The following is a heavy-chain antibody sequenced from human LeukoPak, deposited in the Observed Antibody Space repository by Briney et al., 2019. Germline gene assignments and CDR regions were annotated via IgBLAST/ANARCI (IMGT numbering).Heavy chain of an antibody. J-gene: IGHJ6*02. CDR1: GGSISSYY. CDR2: IYYSGST. CDR3: ASSEDYYYYGMDV. V-gene: IGHV4-59*06. D-gene: IGHD3-10*01. Sequence: PSETLSLTCTVSGGSISSYYWSWIRQPPGKGLEWIGYIYYSGSTYYNPSLKSRVTISVDTSKNQFSLKLSSVTAADTAVYYCASSEDYYYYGMDVWGQGTTVTVSS.